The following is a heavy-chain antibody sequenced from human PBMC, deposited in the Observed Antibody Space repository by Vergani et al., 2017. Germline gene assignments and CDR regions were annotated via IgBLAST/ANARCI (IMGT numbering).Heavy chain of an antibody. Sequence: EVQLVESGGGLVQPGGSLRLSCAASGFTVSSNYMSWVRQAPGKGLEWGSVIYSGGSTYYADSVKGGVTISRHYSKNTLYLQMNRLRAEDTAVYYCARGGDAVAGGAFDMGGQGRTVTV. J-gene: IGHJ3*02. CDR2: IYSGGST. CDR1: GFTVSSNY. V-gene: IGHV3-53*04. D-gene: IGHD4-23*01. CDR3: ARGGDAVAGGAFDM.